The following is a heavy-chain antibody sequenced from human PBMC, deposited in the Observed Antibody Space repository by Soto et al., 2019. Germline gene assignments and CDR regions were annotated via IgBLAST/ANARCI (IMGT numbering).Heavy chain of an antibody. Sequence: PSETLSLTCTVSGGSLSSGGYYWSWVRQHPGKGLEWIGYIYYSGSTYYNPSPKSRVTISVDTSKNQFSLKLSSVTAADTAVYYCARQSLGIAVAGTKGGKYYFDYWGQGTLVTVSS. CDR1: GGSLSSGGYY. V-gene: IGHV4-31*03. CDR3: ARQSLGIAVAGTKGGKYYFDY. D-gene: IGHD6-19*01. CDR2: IYYSGST. J-gene: IGHJ4*02.